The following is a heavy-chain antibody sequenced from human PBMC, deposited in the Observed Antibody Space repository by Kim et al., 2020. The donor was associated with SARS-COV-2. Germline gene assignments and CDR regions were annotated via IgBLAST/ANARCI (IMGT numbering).Heavy chain of an antibody. D-gene: IGHD3-22*01. CDR2: FDPEDGET. J-gene: IGHJ3*02. CDR3: ATDATRGITMIVHDAFDI. V-gene: IGHV1-24*01. Sequence: ASVKVSCKVSGYTLTELSMHWVRQAPGKGLEWMGGFDPEDGETIYAQKFQGRVTMTEDTSTDTAYMELSSLRSEDTAVYYCATDATRGITMIVHDAFDIWGQGTMVTVSS. CDR1: GYTLTELS.